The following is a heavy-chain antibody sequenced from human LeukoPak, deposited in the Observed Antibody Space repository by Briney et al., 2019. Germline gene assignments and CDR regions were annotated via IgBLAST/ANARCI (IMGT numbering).Heavy chain of an antibody. CDR1: GFTFTSYE. CDR2: ISSRGDAT. Sequence: QPGGSLRLSCAASGFTFTSYEMNWVRQAPGKGLEWVATISSRGDATYYAGSVKGRFTISRDNSKNTLYLQVDTLRADDTAVYHCTTESGGDWGYFDFWGQGTLVTVSS. CDR3: TTESGGDWGYFDF. V-gene: IGHV3-23*01. J-gene: IGHJ4*02. D-gene: IGHD2-21*02.